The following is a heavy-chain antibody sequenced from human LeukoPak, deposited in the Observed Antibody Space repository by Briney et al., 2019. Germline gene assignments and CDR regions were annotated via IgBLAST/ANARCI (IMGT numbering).Heavy chain of an antibody. CDR3: ARDLVTVTKGSDI. V-gene: IGHV4-59*11. Sequence: SETLSLTCAVSDDSFSSHYWTWIRQPPGKGLEWIGYISYIGRTNYNPSLKSRVTISIDTSKNQFSLKLTSVTAADTAVYYCARDLVTVTKGSDIWGQGTMVSVSS. CDR2: ISYIGRT. J-gene: IGHJ3*02. CDR1: DDSFSSHY. D-gene: IGHD4-17*01.